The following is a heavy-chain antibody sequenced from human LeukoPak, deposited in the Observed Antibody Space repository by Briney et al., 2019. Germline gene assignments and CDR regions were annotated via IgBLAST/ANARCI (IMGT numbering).Heavy chain of an antibody. D-gene: IGHD3-10*01. CDR1: GGSISSYY. Sequence: SETLSLTCTVSGGSISSYYWSWIRQPPGKGLEWIGYIYYSGSTNYNPSLKSRVTISEDVSKNQFSLTLSSVTAADTAVYYCARGWFGELGDDPWGQGTLVTVSS. CDR2: IYYSGST. CDR3: ARGWFGELGDDP. V-gene: IGHV4-59*12. J-gene: IGHJ5*02.